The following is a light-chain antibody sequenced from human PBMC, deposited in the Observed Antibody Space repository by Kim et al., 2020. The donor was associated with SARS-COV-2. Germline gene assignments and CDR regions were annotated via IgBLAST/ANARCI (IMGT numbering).Light chain of an antibody. CDR1: SSDVGAYKF. J-gene: IGLJ7*01. Sequence: GQSVTISCTGTSSDVGAYKFVSWYQQHPGKAPKLIIYEVSERPSGVPDRFSGSKSGNTASLTVSGLQADDEADYYCSSYGGSDTFVFGGGTQLTVL. CDR3: SSYGGSDTFV. CDR2: EVS. V-gene: IGLV2-8*01.